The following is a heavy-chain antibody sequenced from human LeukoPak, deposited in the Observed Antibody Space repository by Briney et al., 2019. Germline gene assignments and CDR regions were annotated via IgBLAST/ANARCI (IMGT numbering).Heavy chain of an antibody. D-gene: IGHD5-18*01. Sequence: SETLSLTCTVSGGSISSYYWSWIRQPPGKGLEWIGYVYYSGSTNYNPSLKSRVTISVDTSKNQFSLKLSSVTAADTAVYYCARTTEGGYTYDYFYYYYMDVWGKGTTVTISS. CDR2: VYYSGST. J-gene: IGHJ6*03. V-gene: IGHV4-59*01. CDR3: ARTTEGGYTYDYFYYYYMDV. CDR1: GGSISSYY.